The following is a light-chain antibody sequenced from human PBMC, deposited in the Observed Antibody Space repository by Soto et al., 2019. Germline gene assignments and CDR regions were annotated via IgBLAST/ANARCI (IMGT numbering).Light chain of an antibody. CDR3: QQYGSSPTWT. J-gene: IGKJ1*01. CDR1: QSVNSNY. CDR2: GAS. V-gene: IGKV3-20*01. Sequence: ESVLTQSPGTLSLSPGERATPSCRSSQSVNSNYLAWYQQKPGQAPRLLIYGASTRATGIPDRFSGSGSGTDFTLTISRLEPEDSAVYYCQQYGSSPTWTFGQGTKVDIK.